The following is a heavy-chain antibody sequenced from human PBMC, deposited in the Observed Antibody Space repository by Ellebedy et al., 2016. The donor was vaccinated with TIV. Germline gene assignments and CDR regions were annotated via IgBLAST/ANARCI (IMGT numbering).Heavy chain of an antibody. J-gene: IGHJ4*02. Sequence: GGSLRLSCAASGFTFDDYAMHWVRQAPGKGLEWVSGISWNSGSIGYADSVKGRFTISRDNAKNSLYLQMNSLRAEDTALYYCARLDAIIAVKSLDYWGQGTLVTVSS. CDR2: ISWNSGSI. V-gene: IGHV3-9*01. D-gene: IGHD6-19*01. CDR3: ARLDAIIAVKSLDY. CDR1: GFTFDDYA.